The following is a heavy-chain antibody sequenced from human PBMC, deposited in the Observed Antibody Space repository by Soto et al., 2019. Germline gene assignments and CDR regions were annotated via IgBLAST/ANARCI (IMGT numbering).Heavy chain of an antibody. V-gene: IGHV4-61*01. J-gene: IGHJ4*02. CDR1: GGSVNSGRYY. CDR2: IYYSGST. D-gene: IGHD6-13*01. CDR3: ARSRSSSWPRGY. Sequence: SETLSLTCTVSGGSVNSGRYYWSWFRQPPGKGLEWIGYIYYSGSTNYNPSLKSRVTISVDTSKNQFSLKLTSVTAADTAVYYCARSRSSSWPRGYWGQGTLVTVS.